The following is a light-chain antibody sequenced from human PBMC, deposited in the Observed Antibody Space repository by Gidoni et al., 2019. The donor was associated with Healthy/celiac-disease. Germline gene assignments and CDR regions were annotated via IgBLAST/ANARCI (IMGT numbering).Light chain of an antibody. CDR2: DAS. V-gene: IGKV3-11*01. CDR1: QSVSSY. CDR3: QQRSNPST. Sequence: EIVLTQSPATLSLSPGERATLSCRASQSVSSYLAWYQQKPGQAPRLLIYDASNRATGIQARFSGSGSGTDFTLTISSLEPEDFAGYYCQQRSNPSTFGQXTKLEIK. J-gene: IGKJ2*01.